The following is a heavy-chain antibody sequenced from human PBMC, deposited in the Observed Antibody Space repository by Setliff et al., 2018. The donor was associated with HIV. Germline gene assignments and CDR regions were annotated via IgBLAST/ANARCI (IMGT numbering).Heavy chain of an antibody. J-gene: IGHJ4*02. V-gene: IGHV4-61*08. CDR1: GGSISSGGYY. D-gene: IGHD3-9*01. CDR3: ARGDILTGYYLGTPFDY. CDR2: IYYSGST. Sequence: PSETLSLTCTVSGGSISSGGYYWSWIRQPPGKGLEWIGYIYYSGSTNYNPSLKSRVTISVDTSKNQFSLKLSSVTAADTAVYYCARGDILTGYYLGTPFDYWGQGTLVTVSS.